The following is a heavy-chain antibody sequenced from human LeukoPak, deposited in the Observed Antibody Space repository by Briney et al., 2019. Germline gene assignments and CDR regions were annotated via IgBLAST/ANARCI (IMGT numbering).Heavy chain of an antibody. Sequence: PGGSLRLSCAASGFTFSDHYMDWVRQAPGKGLEWVGRTRNKANSYTTEYAASVKGRFIISRDDLKKSLYLQMNSLRAEDTAVYYCARDLSLYCSGGSCYSLNYWGQGTLVTVSS. CDR2: TRNKANSYTT. CDR3: ARDLSLYCSGGSCYSLNY. D-gene: IGHD2-15*01. V-gene: IGHV3-72*01. J-gene: IGHJ4*02. CDR1: GFTFSDHY.